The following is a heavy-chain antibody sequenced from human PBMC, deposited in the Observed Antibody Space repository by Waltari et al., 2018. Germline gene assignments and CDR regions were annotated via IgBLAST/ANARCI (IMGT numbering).Heavy chain of an antibody. CDR3: ARVVPAGFYYYYMDV. D-gene: IGHD2-2*01. CDR1: GGTFSSYA. V-gene: IGHV1-69*12. J-gene: IGHJ6*03. Sequence: QVQLVQSGAEVKKPGSSVKVSCKASGGTFSSYAISWVRQAPGQGLEWKGGIIPIFGTANYAQKFQXRVTITADEXTSTAYMELSSLRSEDTAVYYCARVVPAGFYYYYMDVWGKGTTVTISS. CDR2: IIPIFGTA.